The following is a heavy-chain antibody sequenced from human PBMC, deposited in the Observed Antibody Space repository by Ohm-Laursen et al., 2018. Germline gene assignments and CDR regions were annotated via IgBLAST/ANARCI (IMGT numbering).Heavy chain of an antibody. CDR1: GFSFSSYA. Sequence: SLRLSCAASGFSFSSYAVTWVRQAPGKGLEWVAVIWYDGSNKYYADSVKGRFTISRDNSKNTLYLQMNSLRAEDTAVYYCARESGNDFWSGYYNYYYYGMDVWGQGTTVTVSS. V-gene: IGHV3-33*08. D-gene: IGHD3-3*01. CDR2: IWYDGSNK. J-gene: IGHJ6*02. CDR3: ARESGNDFWSGYYNYYYYGMDV.